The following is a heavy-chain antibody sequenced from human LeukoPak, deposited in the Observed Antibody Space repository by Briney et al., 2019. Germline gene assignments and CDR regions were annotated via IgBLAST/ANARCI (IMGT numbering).Heavy chain of an antibody. J-gene: IGHJ6*02. D-gene: IGHD2-2*01. CDR3: ARSGVVPAADYYYYGMDV. CDR2: IIPIFGTA. CDR1: GGTFSSYA. V-gene: IGHV1-69*13. Sequence: GASAKVSCKASGGTFSSYAISWVRQAPGQGLEWMGGIIPIFGTANYAQKFQGRVTITADESTSTAYMELSSLRSEDTAVYYCARSGVVPAADYYYYGMDVWGQGTTVTVSS.